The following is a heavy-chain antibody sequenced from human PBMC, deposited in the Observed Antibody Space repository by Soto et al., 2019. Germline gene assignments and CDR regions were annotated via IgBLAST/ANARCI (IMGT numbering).Heavy chain of an antibody. J-gene: IGHJ6*03. V-gene: IGHV4-39*01. Sequence: PSETLSLTYTVSGGSISSSSYYWGWIRQPPGKGLEWIGSIYYSGSTYYNPSLKSRVTISVDTSKNQFSLKLSSVTAADTAVYYCASRRKPDYYYYYMDVWGKGTTVTVSS. CDR3: ASRRKPDYYYYYMDV. CDR1: GGSISSSSYY. CDR2: IYYSGST.